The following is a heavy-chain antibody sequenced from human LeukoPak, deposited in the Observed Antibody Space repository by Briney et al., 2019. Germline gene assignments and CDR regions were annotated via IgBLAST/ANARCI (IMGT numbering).Heavy chain of an antibody. V-gene: IGHV1-24*01. D-gene: IGHD3-22*01. CDR1: GYTLTEFS. CDR2: FDPEDGET. Sequence: ASVNVSCKVSGYTLTEFSMHWVRQAPGKGLEWMGGFDPEDGETIYAQELQGRVTMTKDTSTDTAYMELSSLRSEDTAVYYCATWYYYDSSGYYLADYWGQGTLVTVSS. J-gene: IGHJ4*02. CDR3: ATWYYYDSSGYYLADY.